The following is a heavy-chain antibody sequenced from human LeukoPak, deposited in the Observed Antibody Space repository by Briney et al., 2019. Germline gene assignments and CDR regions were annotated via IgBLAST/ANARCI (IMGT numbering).Heavy chain of an antibody. CDR1: GAAMTSYH. CDR2: IYHRANT. CDR3: SGGRSSRYSDY. Sequence: TPSETLSLTCIVSGAAMTSYHWNWIRQTPGKRLEWIGYIYHRANTNFITSYSSSLRSRVSMSVDMSKNHFSLKLSSVTAADTAIYYCSGGRSSRYSDYWGQGALVTVFS. D-gene: IGHD3-9*01. V-gene: IGHV4-59*01. J-gene: IGHJ4*02.